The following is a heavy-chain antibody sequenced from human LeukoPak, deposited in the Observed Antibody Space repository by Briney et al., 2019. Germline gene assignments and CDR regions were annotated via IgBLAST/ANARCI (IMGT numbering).Heavy chain of an antibody. CDR1: AYSFTGYY. D-gene: IGHD3-10*01. CDR2: SNSNNGGT. J-gene: IGHJ5*02. Sequence: ASVKVSCKASAYSFTGYYMHWVRQAPGQGLEWMGWSNSNNGGTNYAQKSQGRVTMPRAPSINTPYMELTRLRSDDPAFYYCARASYHASGSSPYNWFDPCGQGALVTVSS. CDR3: ARASYHASGSSPYNWFDP. V-gene: IGHV1-2*02.